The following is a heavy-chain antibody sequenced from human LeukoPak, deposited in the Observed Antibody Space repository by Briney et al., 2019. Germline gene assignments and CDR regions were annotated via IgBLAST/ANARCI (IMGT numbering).Heavy chain of an antibody. Sequence: GGSLRLSCAASGFTFSSYSMNWVRQAPGKGLEWVSYISSSGSTIYYADSVKGRFTISRDNAKKSLYLQMNSLRAEDTAVYYCARVYSSGWTYWGQGTLVTVSS. V-gene: IGHV3-48*04. D-gene: IGHD6-19*01. CDR2: ISSSGSTI. J-gene: IGHJ4*02. CDR3: ARVYSSGWTY. CDR1: GFTFSSYS.